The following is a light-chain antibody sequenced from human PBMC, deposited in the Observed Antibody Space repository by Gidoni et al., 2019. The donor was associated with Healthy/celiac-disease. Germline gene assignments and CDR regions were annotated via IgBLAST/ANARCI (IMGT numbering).Light chain of an antibody. V-gene: IGKV3-11*01. CDR3: QQRSNWPR. CDR1: QSVSSY. J-gene: IGKJ5*01. Sequence: EIVLTQSPATLSLSPGERATLSCMASQSVSSYLAWYPHKPGQAPRLLIYDASNRATGIPARFSGSGSGTDVTLTISSLEPEDFAVYYCQQRSNWPRFXQXTRLEIK. CDR2: DAS.